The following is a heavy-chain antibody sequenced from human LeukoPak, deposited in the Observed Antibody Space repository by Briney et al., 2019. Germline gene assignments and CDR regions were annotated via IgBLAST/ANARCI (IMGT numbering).Heavy chain of an antibody. Sequence: GGSLRLSCAASGFTFSSYAMSWVRQAPGKGLEWVSSISTSGGSTYYADSVKGRFTISRDNSKNTLNLQMNSLRAEDTAVYYCAKATTASPRNFDYWGQGTLVTVSS. D-gene: IGHD2-21*02. CDR1: GFTFSSYA. CDR3: AKATTASPRNFDY. J-gene: IGHJ4*02. CDR2: ISTSGGST. V-gene: IGHV3-23*01.